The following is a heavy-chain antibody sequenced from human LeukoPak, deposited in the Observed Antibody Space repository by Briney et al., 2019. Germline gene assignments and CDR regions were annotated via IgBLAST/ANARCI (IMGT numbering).Heavy chain of an antibody. D-gene: IGHD3-10*01. Sequence: TGGSLRLSCAASGFTFSSYAMSWVRQAPGKGLEWVSAISGSGGSTYYADSVKGRFTISRDNSKNTLYLQMNSLRAEDTAVYYCAKELQTYYYGSGSFWRSRGSPYGMDVWGQGTTVTVSS. CDR2: ISGSGGST. V-gene: IGHV3-23*01. CDR3: AKELQTYYYGSGSFWRSRGSPYGMDV. CDR1: GFTFSSYA. J-gene: IGHJ6*02.